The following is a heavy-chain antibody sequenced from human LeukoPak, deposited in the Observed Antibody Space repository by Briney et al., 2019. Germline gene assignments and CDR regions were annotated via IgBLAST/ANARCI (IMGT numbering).Heavy chain of an antibody. CDR3: ARDRWEDEYGDYAY. CDR2: ISSSSYI. D-gene: IGHD4-17*01. Sequence: NPGGSLRLSCAASGFTFSSYAMSWVRQAPGKGLEWVSSISSSSYIYSADSVKGRLTISRDNAKSSLYLQMNSLRVEDTAVYYCARDRWEDEYGDYAYWGQGTLVTVSS. J-gene: IGHJ4*02. V-gene: IGHV3-21*01. CDR1: GFTFSSYA.